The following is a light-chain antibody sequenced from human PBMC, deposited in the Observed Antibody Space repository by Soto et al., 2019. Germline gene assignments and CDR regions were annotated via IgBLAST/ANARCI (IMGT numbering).Light chain of an antibody. V-gene: IGLV2-14*01. J-gene: IGLJ1*01. CDR3: SSYSSSTVRYV. Sequence: QSALTQPASVSGSPGQSITMSCTGTSSDVGSYDFVSLYQQHPGKAPKLLIYEVSNRPSGVSARFSGSKSDNTASLTISGLQAADEADYFCSSYSSSTVRYVFGSGTKLTVL. CDR2: EVS. CDR1: SSDVGSYDF.